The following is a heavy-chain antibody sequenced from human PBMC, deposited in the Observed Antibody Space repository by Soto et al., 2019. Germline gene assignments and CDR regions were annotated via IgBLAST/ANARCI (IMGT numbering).Heavy chain of an antibody. CDR3: ARDTNPYGQLWSRENWFDP. CDR2: ISAYNGNT. J-gene: IGHJ5*02. CDR1: GYTFTSYG. D-gene: IGHD5-18*01. V-gene: IGHV1-18*01. Sequence: ASVKVSCKASGYTFTSYGISWVRQAPGQGLEWMGWISAYNGNTNYAQKLQGRVTMTTDTSTSTAYMELRSLRSDDTAVYYCARDTNPYGQLWSRENWFDPWGQGTLVTVSS.